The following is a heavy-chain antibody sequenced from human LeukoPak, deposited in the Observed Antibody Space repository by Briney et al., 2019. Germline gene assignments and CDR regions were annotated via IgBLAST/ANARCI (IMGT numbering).Heavy chain of an antibody. V-gene: IGHV6-1*01. Sequence: SQTRSLTCAISGDSVSSNSAAWNWIRQSPSRGLEWLGRTYYRSKWYNDYAVSVKSRITINPDTSKNQFSLQLNSVTPEDTAVYYCARGNYDFWSGYSNYFDYWGQGTLVTVSS. J-gene: IGHJ4*02. CDR3: ARGNYDFWSGYSNYFDY. CDR1: GDSVSSNSAA. D-gene: IGHD3-3*01. CDR2: TYYRSKWYN.